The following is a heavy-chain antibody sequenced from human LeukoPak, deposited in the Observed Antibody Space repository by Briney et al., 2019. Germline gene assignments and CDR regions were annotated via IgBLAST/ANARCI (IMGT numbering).Heavy chain of an antibody. CDR3: ARGQFGYGMDV. D-gene: IGHD3-10*01. V-gene: IGHV3-30*03. J-gene: IGHJ6*02. Sequence: PGGSLRLSCSASGFPFSLFSMNWVRQAPGKGLEWVAIISYDGSNKYYADSVKGRFTISRDNSKNTLYLQMNSLRAEDTAVYYCARGQFGYGMDVWGQGTTVTVSS. CDR2: ISYDGSNK. CDR1: GFPFSLFS.